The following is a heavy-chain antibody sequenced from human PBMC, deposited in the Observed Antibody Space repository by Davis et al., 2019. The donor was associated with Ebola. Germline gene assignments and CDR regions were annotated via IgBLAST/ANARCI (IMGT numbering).Heavy chain of an antibody. CDR3: ARDSNYRFDF. CDR2: VSGSGDNT. D-gene: IGHD4-11*01. Sequence: GESLKISCAASGFTFSSYAMSWVRQAPGKGLEWVSAVSGSGDNTYYAGSVKGRFTISRDNSKNTLYLQMNSLRAEDTAVYYCARDSNYRFDFWGQGTLVTVSS. V-gene: IGHV3-23*01. J-gene: IGHJ4*02. CDR1: GFTFSSYA.